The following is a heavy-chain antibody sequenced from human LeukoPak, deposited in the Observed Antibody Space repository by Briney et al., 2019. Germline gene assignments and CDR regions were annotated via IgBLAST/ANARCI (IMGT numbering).Heavy chain of an antibody. CDR2: ISSSGSTI. J-gene: IGHJ4*02. CDR1: GFTFSSYE. Sequence: GGSLRLSCAASGFTFSSYEMNWVRQAPGKGLEWVSYISSSGSTIYYADSVKGRFTISRDNAKNSLYLQMSSLRAEDTAVYYCARAAQYQLPVQIVFEYYFDYWGQGTLVTVSS. V-gene: IGHV3-48*03. CDR3: ARAAQYQLPVQIVFEYYFDY. D-gene: IGHD2-2*01.